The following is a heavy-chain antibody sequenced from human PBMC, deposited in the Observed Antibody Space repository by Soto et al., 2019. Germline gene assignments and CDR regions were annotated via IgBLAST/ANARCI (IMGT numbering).Heavy chain of an antibody. CDR1: GYSFTSYW. CDR2: IDPSDSYT. CDR3: ARHLTHGDLRNWFDP. V-gene: IGHV5-10-1*01. D-gene: IGHD2-21*02. Sequence: EVQLVQSGAEVKKPGESLRISCKGSGYSFTSYWISWVRQMPGKGLEWMGRIDPSDSYTNYSPSFQGHVTISADKSISTAYLQWSSLKASDTAMYYCARHLTHGDLRNWFDPWGQGTLVTVSS. J-gene: IGHJ5*02.